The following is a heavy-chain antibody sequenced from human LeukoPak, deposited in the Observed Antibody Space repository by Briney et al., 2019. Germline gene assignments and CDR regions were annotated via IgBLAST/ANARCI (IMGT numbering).Heavy chain of an antibody. CDR2: ISSSSSYI. Sequence: GGSLRLSCAASRFTLSSYSMNWVRQAPGKGLEWVSSISSSSSYIYYADSVKGRFTISRDNAKNSLYLQMNSLRAEDTAVYYCARDPYHGDYTTGGSDYWGQGTLVTVSS. CDR1: RFTLSSYS. J-gene: IGHJ4*02. D-gene: IGHD4-17*01. V-gene: IGHV3-21*01. CDR3: ARDPYHGDYTTGGSDY.